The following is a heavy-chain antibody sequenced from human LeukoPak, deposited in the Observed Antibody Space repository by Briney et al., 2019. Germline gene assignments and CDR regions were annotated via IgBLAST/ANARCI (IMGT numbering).Heavy chain of an antibody. Sequence: PGGSLRLSCAASGFTFSSYAMHWVRLAPGRGLEWVAVISYDGSNKYYADSVKGRFTISRDNSKNTLYLQMNSLGAEDTAVYYCARGPHDYVWGSYRYTHFDYWGQGTLVTVSS. V-gene: IGHV3-30-3*01. J-gene: IGHJ4*02. CDR2: ISYDGSNK. D-gene: IGHD3-16*02. CDR1: GFTFSSYA. CDR3: ARGPHDYVWGSYRYTHFDY.